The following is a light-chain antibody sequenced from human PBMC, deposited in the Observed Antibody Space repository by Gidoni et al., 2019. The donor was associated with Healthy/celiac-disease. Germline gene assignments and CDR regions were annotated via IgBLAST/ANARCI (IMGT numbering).Light chain of an antibody. Sequence: EIVLTQSPATLSLSPGERATLSCRASQSVSSYLAWYQQKPGQAPRLRIYDASNRATGIPARFSGSGSGTDFTLTISSLEPEDFAVYYCQQRSNWPVTFXGXTKVEIK. CDR2: DAS. J-gene: IGKJ4*01. CDR1: QSVSSY. V-gene: IGKV3-11*01. CDR3: QQRSNWPVT.